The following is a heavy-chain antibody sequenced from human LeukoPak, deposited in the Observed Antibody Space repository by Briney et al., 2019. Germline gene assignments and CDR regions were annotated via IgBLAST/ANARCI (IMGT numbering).Heavy chain of an antibody. CDR3: ARASYGDYLYYFDY. D-gene: IGHD4-17*01. CDR2: VSAYNGNT. Sequence: GASVKVSCKASGYTFTSYGITWVRRAPGRGLEWLGWVSAYNGNTNYAQKLQGRVTMTTDTSTSTAYMELRSLRSDDTAVYYCARASYGDYLYYFDYWGQGTLVTVSS. J-gene: IGHJ4*02. V-gene: IGHV1-18*01. CDR1: GYTFTSYG.